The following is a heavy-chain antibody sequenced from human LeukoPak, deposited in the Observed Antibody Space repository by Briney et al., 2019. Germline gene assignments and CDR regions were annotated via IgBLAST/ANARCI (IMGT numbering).Heavy chain of an antibody. CDR3: ARRTMNNFDY. J-gene: IGHJ4*02. D-gene: IGHD1-1*01. V-gene: IGHV4-39*01. Sequence: SETLSLTCTVTGGSITSGNYYWGWLRQPPGKGLEWIGSVYYSGSTYYNPSLKSRVTISRDTSKNQFSLKLNSVTAADTAVYYCARRTMNNFDYWGQGSLVTVSS. CDR2: VYYSGST. CDR1: GGSITSGNYY.